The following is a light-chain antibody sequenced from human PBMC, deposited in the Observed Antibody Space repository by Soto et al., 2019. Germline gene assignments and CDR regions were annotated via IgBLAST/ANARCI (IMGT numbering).Light chain of an antibody. CDR2: GAS. V-gene: IGKV3-20*01. CDR3: QQYGSSGI. J-gene: IGKJ1*01. CDR1: ESVSKNH. Sequence: IVLTHTPVTRSLSPVERATLSYRARESVSKNHLAWCRQIPGRAPRLLICGASNRATGIPDRFSGSGFGTDFTLTISRLEPEDFAVYYCQQYGSSGIFGQGTKVDNK.